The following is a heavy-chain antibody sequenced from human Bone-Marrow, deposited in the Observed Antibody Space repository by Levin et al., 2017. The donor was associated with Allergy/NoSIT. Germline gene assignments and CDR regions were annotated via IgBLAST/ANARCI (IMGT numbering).Heavy chain of an antibody. Sequence: PSETLSLTCTVSGDSIRSEDYYWAWIRQSPEKGLQWIGYIYHTGSTTYHSPLRSRATISVDTSQNQFSLKLTSMSVADAAVYFCARGYRRVSTITIPFLDKWGQGILVSVSS. CDR2: IYHTGST. CDR1: GDSIRSEDYY. V-gene: IGHV4-30-4*01. CDR3: ARGYRRVSTITIPFLDK. J-gene: IGHJ4*02. D-gene: IGHD1/OR15-1a*01.